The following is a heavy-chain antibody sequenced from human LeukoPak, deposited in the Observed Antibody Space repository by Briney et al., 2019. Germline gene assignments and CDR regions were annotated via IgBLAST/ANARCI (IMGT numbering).Heavy chain of an antibody. D-gene: IGHD3-22*01. CDR1: GYSISSGYY. CDR2: ICHSGST. CDR3: ARHYYDSSGPAFDI. V-gene: IGHV4-38-2*01. Sequence: SETLSLTCAVSGYSISSGYYWGWIRQPPGKGLEWIGSICHSGSTYYNPSLKSRVTISVDTSKNQFSLKLSSVTAADTAVYYCARHYYDSSGPAFDIWGQGTMVTVSS. J-gene: IGHJ3*02.